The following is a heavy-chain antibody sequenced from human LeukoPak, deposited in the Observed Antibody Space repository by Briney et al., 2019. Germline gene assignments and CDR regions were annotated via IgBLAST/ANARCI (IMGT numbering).Heavy chain of an antibody. Sequence: GGSLRLSCAASGFTFSSRRMSWVRPAPGKGREWVANIKKDGSEKYYVDAVKGRFTISRDNAKTSLYLQMNSLRAEDTALYYCVRGITMFQHWGQGTLVTVSS. J-gene: IGHJ1*01. V-gene: IGHV3-7*03. CDR2: IKKDGSEK. CDR1: GFTFSSRR. CDR3: VRGITMFQH. D-gene: IGHD3-10*01.